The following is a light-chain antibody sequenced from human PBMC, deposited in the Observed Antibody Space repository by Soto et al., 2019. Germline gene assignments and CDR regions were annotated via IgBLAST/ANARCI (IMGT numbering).Light chain of an antibody. CDR2: GAS. Sequence: EIVMTHSPSTLSVSPCERATLSCIASQSVSSNLAWYQQKPGQAPRLLIYGASTRATGIPARFSGSGSGTEFTLTISTLQSEDFAVYYCQQYNNWPPITFGQGTRLEVK. CDR1: QSVSSN. J-gene: IGKJ5*01. V-gene: IGKV3-15*01. CDR3: QQYNNWPPIT.